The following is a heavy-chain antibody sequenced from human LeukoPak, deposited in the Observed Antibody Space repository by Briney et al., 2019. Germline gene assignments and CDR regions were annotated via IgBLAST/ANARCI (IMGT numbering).Heavy chain of an antibody. CDR2: TWYDGSSK. CDR3: AREARYESSGYYFDF. V-gene: IGHV3-33*01. CDR1: GFTFSSKG. D-gene: IGHD3-22*01. J-gene: IGHJ4*02. Sequence: GGSLRLSCEASGFTFSSKGMHWVRQAPGKGLEWVAVTWYDGSSKYYADSVKGRFTISRDNSKNTLYLQMTSLRAEDTAVYYCAREARYESSGYYFDFWGQGTQVTVSS.